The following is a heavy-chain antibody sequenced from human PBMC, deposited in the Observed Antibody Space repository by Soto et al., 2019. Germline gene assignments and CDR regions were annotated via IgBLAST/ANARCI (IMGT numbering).Heavy chain of an antibody. V-gene: IGHV4-59*01. Sequence: SETLSLTCTVSGGSISSYYWSWIRQPPGKGLEWIGYIYYSGGTNYNPSLKSRVTISVDTSKNQFSLKLSSVTAADTAVYYCARVSIAAAGTVDYWGQGTLVTVSS. CDR1: GGSISSYY. D-gene: IGHD6-13*01. CDR2: IYYSGGT. CDR3: ARVSIAAAGTVDY. J-gene: IGHJ4*02.